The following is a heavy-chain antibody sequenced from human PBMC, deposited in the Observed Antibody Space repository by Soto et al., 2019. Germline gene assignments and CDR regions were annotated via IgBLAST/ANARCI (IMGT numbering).Heavy chain of an antibody. V-gene: IGHV4-4*02. D-gene: IGHD2-2*01. CDR1: GGSISSSNW. CDR2: IYHSGST. CDR3: APDMYCSSTSCDY. Sequence: QVQLQESGPGLVKPSGTLSLTCAVSGGSISSSNWWSWVRQPPGKGLEWIGEIYHSGSTNYNPSLKSRVTIPVDKSKNQFSRKRSSVTAADTAVYSCAPDMYCSSTSCDYWGQGTLVTVSS. J-gene: IGHJ4*02.